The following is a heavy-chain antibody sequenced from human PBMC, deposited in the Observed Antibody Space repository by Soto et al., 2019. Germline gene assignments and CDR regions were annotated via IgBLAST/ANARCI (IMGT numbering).Heavy chain of an antibody. D-gene: IGHD6-19*01. CDR1: GFTFSSYG. CDR2: ILYDGSKK. J-gene: IGHJ6*02. CDR3: VKDGSSGWPYFDDMDV. Sequence: GGSLSLSCADSGFTFSSYGMHWVRQAPGKGLECVAVILYDGSKKYYADSVKGRFTISRDNSKNTLYLQMSSLSAEDTALYYCVKDGSSGWPYFDDMDVWGQGTTVTVYS. V-gene: IGHV3-30*18.